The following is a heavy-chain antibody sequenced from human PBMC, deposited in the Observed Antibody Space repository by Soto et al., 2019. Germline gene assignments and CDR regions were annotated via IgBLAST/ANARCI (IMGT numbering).Heavy chain of an antibody. V-gene: IGHV3-43*01. Sequence: WWSLRLSCSASVFTFDDYTMHWCRQAPGKGLEWVSLISWDGGSTYYADSVKGRFTISRDNSKNSLYLQMNSLRTEDTALYYCATSIAARQGGYWYFDLWGRGTLVTVSS. CDR2: ISWDGGST. D-gene: IGHD6-6*01. J-gene: IGHJ2*01. CDR3: ATSIAARQGGYWYFDL. CDR1: VFTFDDYT.